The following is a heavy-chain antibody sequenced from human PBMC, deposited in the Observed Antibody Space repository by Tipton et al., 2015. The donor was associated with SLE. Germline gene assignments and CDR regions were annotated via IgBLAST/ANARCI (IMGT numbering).Heavy chain of an antibody. Sequence: TLSLTCTVSGGSISSSSYYWGWIRQPPGKGLEWVGSIYYTGNTYYNPSLKSRVTISVDTSKNQFSLKLSSVTAADTAVYYCARLGTGPGEYGDYLDYWGQGTLVTVSS. CDR1: GGSISSSSYY. CDR3: ARLGTGPGEYGDYLDY. D-gene: IGHD4-17*01. CDR2: IYYTGNT. V-gene: IGHV4-39*07. J-gene: IGHJ4*02.